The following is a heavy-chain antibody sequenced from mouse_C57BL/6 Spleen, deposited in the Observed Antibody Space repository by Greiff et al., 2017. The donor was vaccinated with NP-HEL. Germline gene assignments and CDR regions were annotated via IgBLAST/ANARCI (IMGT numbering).Heavy chain of an antibody. Sequence: EVQLQQSGAELVKPGASVKLSCTASGFNIKDYYMHWVKQRTEQGLEWIGRIDPEDGETKYAPKFPGKATITADTSSNTAYLQLSSLTSEDTAVYYCARSGVPSTTGVDYWGQGTTLTVSS. J-gene: IGHJ2*01. CDR3: ARSGVPSTTGVDY. D-gene: IGHD1-1*01. CDR1: GFNIKDYY. CDR2: IDPEDGET. V-gene: IGHV14-2*01.